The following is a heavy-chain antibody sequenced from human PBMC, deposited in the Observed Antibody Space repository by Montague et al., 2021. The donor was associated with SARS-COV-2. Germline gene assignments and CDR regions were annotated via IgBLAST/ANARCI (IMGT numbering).Heavy chain of an antibody. CDR3: AMDRAGHYYFDN. D-gene: IGHD3-10*01. Sequence: SETRSLTCSVSGGSTKTMRYYWAWIRQSPGKGLEWIASVYYTGHTYYTPSLAARTAISLDTSTNHFSLTLSSVAADDTAIYYCAMDRAGHYYFDNWGQGTPVIASS. J-gene: IGHJ4*02. CDR1: GGSTKTMRYY. CDR2: VYYTGHT. V-gene: IGHV4-39*07.